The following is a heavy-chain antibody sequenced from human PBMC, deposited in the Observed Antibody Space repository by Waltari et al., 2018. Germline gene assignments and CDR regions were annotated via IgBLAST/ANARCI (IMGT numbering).Heavy chain of an antibody. CDR3: ASLASSGYYPLIDY. J-gene: IGHJ4*02. Sequence: QLQLQESGPGLVKPSETLSLTCTVSCGSIRSSSYYWGWTRQPPGKGLEWIGSSYYSGSTYYNPSLKSRVTISVDTSKNQFSLKLSSVTAADTAVYYCASLASSGYYPLIDYWGQGTLVTVSS. CDR1: CGSIRSSSYY. CDR2: SYYSGST. V-gene: IGHV4-39*01. D-gene: IGHD3-22*01.